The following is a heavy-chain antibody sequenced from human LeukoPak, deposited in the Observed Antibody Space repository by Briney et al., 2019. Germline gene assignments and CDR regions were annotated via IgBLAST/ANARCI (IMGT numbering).Heavy chain of an antibody. V-gene: IGHV3-53*01. CDR3: ARLGFVVPAVIFDY. Sequence: GGSLRLSCAASGFTVSSNYMSWVRQAPGKGLEWVSVIYVGGSTYYADSVKGRFTIFRDISKNTLYLQMNSLRAEDTAMYYCARLGFVVPAVIFDYWGQGTLVTVSS. CDR1: GFTVSSNY. D-gene: IGHD2-2*02. J-gene: IGHJ4*02. CDR2: IYVGGST.